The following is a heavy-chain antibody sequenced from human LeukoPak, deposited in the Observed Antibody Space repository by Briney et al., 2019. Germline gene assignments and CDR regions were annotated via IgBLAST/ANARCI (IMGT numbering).Heavy chain of an antibody. Sequence: GSVKVSCKASGYTFFSYGISWVRQAPGQGLEWMGWISGYNGVTNYAQKLQGRVTMTTDTSTTTVYMELRSLRSDDTAVYYCARDRIGVAGTAPEYWGQGTLVTVSS. J-gene: IGHJ4*02. V-gene: IGHV1-18*01. CDR2: ISGYNGVT. CDR1: GYTFFSYG. D-gene: IGHD6-19*01. CDR3: ARDRIGVAGTAPEY.